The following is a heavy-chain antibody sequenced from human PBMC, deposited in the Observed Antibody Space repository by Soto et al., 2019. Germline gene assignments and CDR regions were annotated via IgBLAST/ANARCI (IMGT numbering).Heavy chain of an antibody. CDR1: GFSFYTHG. CDR3: ARDDNYDDNGLDL. D-gene: IGHD4-17*01. V-gene: IGHV3-33*01. CDR2: IVNDGSEQ. Sequence: QVQLVESGGGVVRPGRSLRPSCEATGFSFYTHGMHWVRQAPGKGLEWLAVIVNDGSEQAYSDSVKGRFTILRDNSKNTLYLQMNNLRAEDTAVYYCARDDNYDDNGLDLWGQGILVTVSS. J-gene: IGHJ5*02.